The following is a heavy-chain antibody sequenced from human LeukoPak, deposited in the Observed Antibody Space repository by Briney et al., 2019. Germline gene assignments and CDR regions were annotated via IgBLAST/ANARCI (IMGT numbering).Heavy chain of an antibody. J-gene: IGHJ5*02. CDR2: ITASATST. D-gene: IGHD2-8*01. CDR1: GFTFSSYS. Sequence: GGSLRLSCAASGFTFSSYSMNWVRQAPGKGLEWVSAITASATSTAYADSVKGRFTISRDNSKNTLYLQMNSLRAEDTAVYYCAKSNGWFDPWGQGTLVTVSS. CDR3: AKSNGWFDP. V-gene: IGHV3-23*01.